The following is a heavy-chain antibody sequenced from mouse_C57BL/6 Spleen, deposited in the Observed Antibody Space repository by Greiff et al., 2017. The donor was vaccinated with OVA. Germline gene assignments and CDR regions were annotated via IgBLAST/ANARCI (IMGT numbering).Heavy chain of an antibody. CDR3: ARNYYGSSYSYYAMDY. CDR1: GFTFSDYG. D-gene: IGHD1-1*01. Sequence: DVKLQESGGGLVKPGGSLKLSCAASGFTFSDYGMHWVRQAPEKGLEWVAYISSGSSTIYYADTVKGRFTISRDNAKNTLFLQMTSLRSEDTAMYYCARNYYGSSYSYYAMDYWGQGTSVTVSS. V-gene: IGHV5-17*01. CDR2: ISSGSSTI. J-gene: IGHJ4*01.